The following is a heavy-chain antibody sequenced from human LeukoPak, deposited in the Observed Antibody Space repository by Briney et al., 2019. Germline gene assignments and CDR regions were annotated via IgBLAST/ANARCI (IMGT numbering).Heavy chain of an antibody. Sequence: SETLSLTCAVYGGSFSGYYWSWIRQPPGKGLEWIGEINHSGSTNYNPSLKGRVTISVDTSKNQLSLKLSSVTAADTAVYYCARNELGFDYWGQGTLVTVSS. CDR2: INHSGST. CDR3: ARNELGFDY. V-gene: IGHV4-34*01. J-gene: IGHJ4*02. D-gene: IGHD7-27*01. CDR1: GGSFSGYY.